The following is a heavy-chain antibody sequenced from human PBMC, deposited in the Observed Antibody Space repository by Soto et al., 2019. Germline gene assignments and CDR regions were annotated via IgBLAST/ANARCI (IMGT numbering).Heavy chain of an antibody. CDR1: GFTFTSSA. V-gene: IGHV1-58*01. J-gene: IGHJ4*02. CDR2: IVVGSGNT. D-gene: IGHD3-3*01. Sequence: SVKVSCKASGFTFTSSAVQWVRQARGQRLEWIGWIVVGSGNTNYAQKFQERVTITRDMSTSTAYMELSSLRSEDTAVYYCAAGKSVFGVVIPPGYWGQGTLVTVSS. CDR3: AAGKSVFGVVIPPGY.